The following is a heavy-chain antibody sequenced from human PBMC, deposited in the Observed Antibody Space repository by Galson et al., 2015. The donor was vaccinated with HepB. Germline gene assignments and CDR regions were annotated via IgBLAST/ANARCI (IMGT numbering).Heavy chain of an antibody. CDR2: IHNDDRTT. CDR3: AKRLIAVAGWDYFDY. V-gene: IGHV3-23*03. Sequence: SLRLSCAASGFTFSGYAMSWVRQAPGKGLEWVSLIHNDDRTTYYADSVKGRFSISRDNSKNTLYLQMNTLRAEDTAVYYCAKRLIAVAGWDYFDYWGQGTLVTVSS. D-gene: IGHD6-19*01. J-gene: IGHJ4*02. CDR1: GFTFSGYA.